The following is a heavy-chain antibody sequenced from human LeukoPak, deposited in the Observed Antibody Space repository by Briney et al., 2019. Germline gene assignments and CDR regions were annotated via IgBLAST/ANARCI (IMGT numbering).Heavy chain of an antibody. CDR2: LTGSGSST. J-gene: IGHJ4*02. CDR3: TSLDYGVATAYHFES. V-gene: IGHV3-23*01. D-gene: IGHD4-17*01. CDR1: GFTFSSCG. Sequence: GGSLRLSCAASGFTFSSCGMGWVGQAPGKGLEWVSSLTGSGSSTYYAGSVKGRFTIARDNSKNTLYLQINSLRAEDTDVYYSTSLDYGVATAYHFESWGQGTLVTVSS.